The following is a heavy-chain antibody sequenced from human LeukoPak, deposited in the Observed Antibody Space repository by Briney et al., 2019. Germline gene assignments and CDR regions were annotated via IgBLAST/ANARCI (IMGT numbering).Heavy chain of an antibody. D-gene: IGHD4-17*01. CDR3: ASSGRGHRDYGDYVH. CDR2: INAGNGNT. CDR1: GYTFTSYA. Sequence: GASVKVSCKASGYTFTSYAMHWVRQAPGQRLEWMGWINAGNGNTKYSQKFQGRVTITRDTSASTAYMELSSLRSEDTAVYYCASSGRGHRDYGDYVHWGQGTLVTVSS. J-gene: IGHJ4*02. V-gene: IGHV1-3*01.